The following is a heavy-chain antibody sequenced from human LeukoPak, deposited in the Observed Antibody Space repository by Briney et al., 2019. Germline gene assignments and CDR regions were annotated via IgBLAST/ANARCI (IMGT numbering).Heavy chain of an antibody. CDR1: GGPISSGGYY. D-gene: IGHD2-15*01. CDR2: FYFISGSA. V-gene: IGHV4-31*03. Sequence: PSQTLSLTCTVSGGPISSGGYYWSWIRQHPGKGLEWIGYFYFISGSAYYNPSLKSRVTISGDTSKNQFSLYLSSVTAADTAVYYCARGSPFDYWGQGTLVTVSS. CDR3: ARGSPFDY. J-gene: IGHJ4*02.